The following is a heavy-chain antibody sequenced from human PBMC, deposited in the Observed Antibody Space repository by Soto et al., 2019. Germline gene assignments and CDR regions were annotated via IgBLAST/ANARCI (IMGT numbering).Heavy chain of an antibody. CDR1: TFTFSDYA. Sequence: EVQLLESGGGLVQRGGSLRLSCAASTFTFSDYAMNWVRQAPGKGLEWVSAISGSGGSTYYADSVKGRFTISRDNSKNTLYLQMSSLRAEDTAVYYCAKDRGWVHGFYDMDVWGQGTTVTVSS. CDR3: AKDRGWVHGFYDMDV. V-gene: IGHV3-23*01. J-gene: IGHJ6*02. CDR2: ISGSGGST. D-gene: IGHD1-1*01.